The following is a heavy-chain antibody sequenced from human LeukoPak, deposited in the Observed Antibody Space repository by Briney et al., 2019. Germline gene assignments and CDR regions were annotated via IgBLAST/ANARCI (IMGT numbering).Heavy chain of an antibody. J-gene: IGHJ4*02. CDR1: GFTFSDYY. Sequence: AGGSLRLSCAASGFTFSDYYMSWIRQAPGKGLEWVSYISSSGSTIYYADSVKGRFTISRDNAKNSLYLQMNSLRAEDTAVYYCARDSTIFGVVIIGYFDYWGQGTQVTVSS. V-gene: IGHV3-11*01. CDR2: ISSSGSTI. CDR3: ARDSTIFGVVIIGYFDY. D-gene: IGHD3-3*01.